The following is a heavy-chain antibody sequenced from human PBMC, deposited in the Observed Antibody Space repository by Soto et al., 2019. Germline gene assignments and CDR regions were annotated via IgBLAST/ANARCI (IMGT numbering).Heavy chain of an antibody. J-gene: IGHJ4*02. V-gene: IGHV3-30*18. CDR1: GFTFSSYA. CDR3: AKSTTVTTGNAPPNFDY. D-gene: IGHD4-4*01. CDR2: ISYDGNNK. Sequence: PGGSLRLSCAASGFTFSSYAMHWVRQAPGKGLEWVAVISYDGNNKYYAESVKGRFTISRDDSENTVYLQMNSLRAEDTAVYYCAKSTTVTTGNAPPNFDYWGQGTLVTVSS.